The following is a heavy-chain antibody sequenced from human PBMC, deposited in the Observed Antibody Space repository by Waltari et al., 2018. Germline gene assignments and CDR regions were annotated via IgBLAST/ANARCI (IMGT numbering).Heavy chain of an antibody. CDR2: IWYDGSNK. V-gene: IGHV3-33*01. CDR3: ARDYYDSSGYDFDY. Sequence: QVQLVESGGGVVQPGRSLRLYCAASGFTFSSYGMHWVRQAPGKGLEWVAVIWYDGSNKYYADSVKGRFTISRDNSKNTLYLQMNSLRAEDTAVYYCARDYYDSSGYDFDYWGQGTLVTVSS. J-gene: IGHJ4*02. CDR1: GFTFSSYG. D-gene: IGHD3-22*01.